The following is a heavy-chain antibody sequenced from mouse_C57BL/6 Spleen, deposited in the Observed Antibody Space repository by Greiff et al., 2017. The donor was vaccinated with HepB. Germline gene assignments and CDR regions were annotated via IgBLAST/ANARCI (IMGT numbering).Heavy chain of an antibody. CDR3: TYDYDPWFAY. CDR1: GYTFTDYY. CDR2: IGPGSGST. V-gene: IGHV1-77*01. Sequence: LQESGAELVKPGSSVKISCKASGYTFTDYYINWVKQRPGQGLEWIGKIGPGSGSTYYNEKFKGKATLTADKSSSTAYMQLSSLTSEDSAVYFCTYDYDPWFAYWGQGTLVTVSA. D-gene: IGHD2-4*01. J-gene: IGHJ3*01.